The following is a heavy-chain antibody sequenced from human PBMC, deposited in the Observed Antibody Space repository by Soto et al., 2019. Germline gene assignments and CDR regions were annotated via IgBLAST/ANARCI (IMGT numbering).Heavy chain of an antibody. CDR1: GFTFSSYA. CDR2: ISGSGGNT. J-gene: IGHJ4*02. D-gene: IGHD4-17*01. Sequence: EVPLLESGGGLVQPGGSLRLSCAASGFTFSSYAMTWVRQAPGKGLEWVSAISGSGGNTYYIDSVKGRFTISRDNSKNTLYLQMNSLGVDDTAVYYCAREKMTKGMDWGQGTLVTVSS. V-gene: IGHV3-23*01. CDR3: AREKMTKGMD.